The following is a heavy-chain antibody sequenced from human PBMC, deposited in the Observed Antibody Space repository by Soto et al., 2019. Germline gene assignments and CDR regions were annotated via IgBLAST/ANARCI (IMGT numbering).Heavy chain of an antibody. V-gene: IGHV4-39*01. CDR2: IYYSGST. Sequence: SETLSLTCTVSGGSISSSSYYWGWFRQPPGKGLEWIGSIYYSGSTYYNPSLKSRVTISVDTSKNQFSLKLSSVTAADTAVYYCASQGKRITILGVVIDRALNWFDPWGQGTLVTVSS. J-gene: IGHJ5*02. CDR1: GGSISSSSYY. CDR3: ASQGKRITILGVVIDRALNWFDP. D-gene: IGHD3-3*01.